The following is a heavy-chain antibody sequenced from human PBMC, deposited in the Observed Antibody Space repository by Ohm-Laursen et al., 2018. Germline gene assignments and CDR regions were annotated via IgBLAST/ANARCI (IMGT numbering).Heavy chain of an antibody. V-gene: IGHV3-9*01. Sequence: SLRLSCVASGFSFDNYGMHWVRQAPGKGLEWVSGLTWNSGGIGYADSVKGRFTISRDSAMRSLFLQMNSLRAEDTAFYYCAKDKGSGNNDWKFDLWGRGTLVTVSS. J-gene: IGHJ2*01. CDR1: GFSFDNYG. D-gene: IGHD1-26*01. CDR2: LTWNSGGI. CDR3: AKDKGSGNNDWKFDL.